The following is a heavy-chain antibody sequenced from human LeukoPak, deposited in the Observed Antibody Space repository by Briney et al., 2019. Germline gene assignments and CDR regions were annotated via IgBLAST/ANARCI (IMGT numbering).Heavy chain of an antibody. CDR1: GFTFDDYA. J-gene: IGHJ4*02. CDR2: ISWNSGSI. CDR3: AKDFWATATGPIDY. V-gene: IGHV3-9*01. Sequence: GGSLRLSCAASGFTFDDYAMHWVRQAPGKGLEWVSGISWNSGSIGYADSVKGRFTISRDNAKNSLYLQMNSLRAEDTALYYCAKDFWATATGPIDYWGQGTLVTVSS. D-gene: IGHD5-18*01.